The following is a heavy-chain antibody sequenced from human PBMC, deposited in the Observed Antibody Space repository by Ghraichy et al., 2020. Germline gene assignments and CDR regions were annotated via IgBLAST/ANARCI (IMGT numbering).Heavy chain of an antibody. CDR2: TYYMSKWHY. CDR3: VAEFYGSGSYY. V-gene: IGHV6-1*01. Sequence: SQTLSLTCAISGDSVSSNSAAWGWIRQSPSRGLEWLGRTYYMSKWHYDYAVSVKSRITITPDTSKNQFSLQLNSVTPEDTAVYYCVAEFYGSGSYYWGQGSLVTVSS. J-gene: IGHJ4*02. CDR1: GDSVSSNSAA. D-gene: IGHD3-10*01.